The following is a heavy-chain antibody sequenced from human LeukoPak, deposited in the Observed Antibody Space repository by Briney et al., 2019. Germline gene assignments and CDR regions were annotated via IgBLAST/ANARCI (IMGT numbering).Heavy chain of an antibody. CDR2: ISSYGGST. CDR3: AKVGDCSSTSCHVGGMDV. V-gene: IGHV3-64*04. J-gene: IGHJ6*02. D-gene: IGHD2-2*01. Sequence: PGGSLRLSCSASGFTFSKYAMHWVRQAPGKGLEYVSGISSYGGSTDYVDSVKGRFTISRDNSKNTLYLQMNSLRAEDTAVYYCAKVGDCSSTSCHVGGMDVWGQGTTVTVSS. CDR1: GFTFSKYA.